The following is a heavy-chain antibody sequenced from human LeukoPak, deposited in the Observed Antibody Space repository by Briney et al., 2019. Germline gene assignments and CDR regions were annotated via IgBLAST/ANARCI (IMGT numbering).Heavy chain of an antibody. Sequence: GGTLRLSCAASGFTFSSYWMSWVRQAPGKGLEWVANIKKDGSEKYYVDSVKGRFTISRDNAKNSLYLQMNSLRAEDTAVYYCAELGITMIGGVWGKGTTVTIPS. J-gene: IGHJ6*04. CDR3: AELGITMIGGV. CDR2: IKKDGSEK. D-gene: IGHD3-10*02. CDR1: GFTFSSYW. V-gene: IGHV3-7*01.